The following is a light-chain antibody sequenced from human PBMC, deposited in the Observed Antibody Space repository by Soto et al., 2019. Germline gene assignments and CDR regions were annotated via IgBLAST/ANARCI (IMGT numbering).Light chain of an antibody. V-gene: IGLV2-8*01. J-gene: IGLJ1*01. Sequence: QSALTQPPSASGSPGQSVTISCTGTSSDVGGNNYGSWYQQHPGKAPKLMIYEVSKRPSGVPDRFSGHKSGNTASLTVSGLQAEDEADYYCSSYAGSNNLDVFGTGTKRTVL. CDR1: SSDVGGNNY. CDR2: EVS. CDR3: SSYAGSNNLDV.